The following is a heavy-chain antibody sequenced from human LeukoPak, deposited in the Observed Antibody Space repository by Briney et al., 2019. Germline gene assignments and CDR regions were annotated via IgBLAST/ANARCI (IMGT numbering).Heavy chain of an antibody. CDR1: GFTFSSYA. J-gene: IGHJ4*02. CDR2: ISGSGGST. CDR3: ARDLSYGDYRS. D-gene: IGHD4-17*01. V-gene: IGHV3-23*01. Sequence: GGSLRLSCAASGFTFSSYAMSWVCQAPGKGLEWVSAISGSGGSTYYADSVKGRFTISRDNSKNTLYLQMNSLRAEDTAVYLCARDLSYGDYRSGGQGTLVTVSS.